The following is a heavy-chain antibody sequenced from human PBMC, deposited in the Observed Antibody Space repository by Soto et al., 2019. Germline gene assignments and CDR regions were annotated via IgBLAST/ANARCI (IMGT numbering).Heavy chain of an antibody. CDR3: TRGSCSHPSCRRQEYYFYMGV. CDR2: ICSNSHYI. CDR1: EFTFRTYS. J-gene: IGHJ6*03. Sequence: GGSLRLSCEASEFTFRTYSMNWVRQAPGKGLEWVSSICSNSHYIYYADSVKGRFTISRDNAKKSLYLQMNSLRVEDTAVYYCTRGSCSHPSCRRQEYYFYMGVWGEGTTVTVSS. V-gene: IGHV3-21*01. D-gene: IGHD2-2*01.